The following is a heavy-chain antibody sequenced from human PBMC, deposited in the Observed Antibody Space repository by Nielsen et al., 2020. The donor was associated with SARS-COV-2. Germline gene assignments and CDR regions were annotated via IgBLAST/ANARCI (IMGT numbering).Heavy chain of an antibody. Sequence: SVPVSRMGCVYIHSSYGIRWVRQPPGQGLEWMGCISGYNCNTNFPHKLRGRVTLTTDTSTNTANMEIRSLRSDVTAVDYYARDVSFRVFEMVQFHFDYWGQGTLVTVSS. CDR2: ISGYNCNT. CDR3: ARDVSFRVFEMVQFHFDY. J-gene: IGHJ4*02. CDR1: VYIHSSYG. V-gene: IGHV1-18*01. D-gene: IGHD3-3*01.